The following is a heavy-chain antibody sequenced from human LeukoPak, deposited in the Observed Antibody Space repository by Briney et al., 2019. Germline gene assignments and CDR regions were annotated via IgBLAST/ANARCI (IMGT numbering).Heavy chain of an antibody. V-gene: IGHV3-11*04. CDR2: ISSSGSTI. CDR1: GFTFSDYY. J-gene: IGHJ4*02. CDR3: ARDSPFGNYDSSGYYSF. D-gene: IGHD3-22*01. Sequence: PGGSLRLSCGASGFTFSDYYMSWIRQAPGKGLEWVSYISSSGSTIYYADSVKGRFTISRDNAKNSLYLQMNSLRAEDTAVYYCARDSPFGNYDSSGYYSFWGQGTLVTVSS.